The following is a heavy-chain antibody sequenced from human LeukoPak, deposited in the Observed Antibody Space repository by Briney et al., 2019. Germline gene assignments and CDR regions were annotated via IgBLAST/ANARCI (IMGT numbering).Heavy chain of an antibody. CDR1: GGSIGDSYW. Sequence: SETLSLTCAVSGGSIGDSYWWTWVRQPPGKGLEWIGEIFPSGTSNYNPSLKGRVTISLDKSKNHFSLKLNSMTAADTAVYYCARGDSGSYSRPDYWGQGTLVTVSS. D-gene: IGHD1-26*01. CDR2: IFPSGTS. J-gene: IGHJ4*02. V-gene: IGHV4-4*02. CDR3: ARGDSGSYSRPDY.